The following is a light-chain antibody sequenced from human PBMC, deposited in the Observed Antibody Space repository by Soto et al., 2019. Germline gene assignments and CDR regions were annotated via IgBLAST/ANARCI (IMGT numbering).Light chain of an antibody. Sequence: QSVLTQPASVSGSPGQSSPISCTGTSTDVGGYNYVSWYQQHPGKAPKLMIYEVSNRPSGVSNRFSGSKSGNKASLTISGLQAEDEADYYCSSYTSSSPLVFGTGTKVTV. CDR2: EVS. CDR3: SSYTSSSPLV. V-gene: IGLV2-14*01. CDR1: STDVGGYNY. J-gene: IGLJ1*01.